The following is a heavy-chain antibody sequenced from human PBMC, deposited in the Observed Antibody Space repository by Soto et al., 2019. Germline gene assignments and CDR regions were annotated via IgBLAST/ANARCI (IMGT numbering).Heavy chain of an antibody. Sequence: GGSRRLSCVASGFTFSRYGMHWVRQAPCKGLEWVALISYDGSNEYYADSVKGRFTISRDNSENTLYLQLNSLRAEDTAVYYCAKAGPGGYPLQALPYSGMDIWGQGDTVPVSS. CDR1: GFTFSRYG. CDR3: AKAGPGGYPLQALPYSGMDI. V-gene: IGHV3-30*18. D-gene: IGHD2-2*01. J-gene: IGHJ6*02. CDR2: ISYDGSNE.